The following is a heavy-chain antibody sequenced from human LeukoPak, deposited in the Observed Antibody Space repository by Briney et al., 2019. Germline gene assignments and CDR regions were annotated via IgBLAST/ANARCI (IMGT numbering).Heavy chain of an antibody. CDR1: GFTFSSYS. D-gene: IGHD6-13*01. J-gene: IGHJ3*02. CDR2: ISSSSSYI. V-gene: IGHV3-21*01. CDR3: ARLISSSWPFDI. Sequence: PGGSLRLSCAASGFTFSSYSMNWVRQAPGKGLEWVSSISSSSSYIYYADSVKGRFTISRDNAKNSLYLQMNSLRAEDTAVYYCARLISSSWPFDIWGQGTMVTVSS.